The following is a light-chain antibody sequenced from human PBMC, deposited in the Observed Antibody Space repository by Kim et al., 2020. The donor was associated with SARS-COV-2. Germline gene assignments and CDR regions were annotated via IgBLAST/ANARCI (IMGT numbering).Light chain of an antibody. CDR2: DAS. V-gene: IGKV3-11*01. Sequence: SLSPGETATLSCRASQSVSSNLAWYQQKPGQAPRLLIYDASNRATGIPARFSGSGSGTDFTLTVSSLEPEDFAVYYCQQRSKWPLTFGGGTKLEI. J-gene: IGKJ4*01. CDR3: QQRSKWPLT. CDR1: QSVSSN.